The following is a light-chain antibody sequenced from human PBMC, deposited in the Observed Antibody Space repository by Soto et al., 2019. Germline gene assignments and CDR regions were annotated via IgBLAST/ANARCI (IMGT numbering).Light chain of an antibody. CDR3: QQYDSWPVT. CDR1: QSVTTN. J-gene: IGKJ4*01. CDR2: GAS. V-gene: IGKV3-15*01. Sequence: EIVMPQSPATLSLSPGARVNFSCRASQSVTTNLAWYQHKPGQAPRLLSSGASTAATGIPARFSGSGSGTEFTLTINSLQSEDFAVYYCQQYDSWPVTFGGGTKVEIK.